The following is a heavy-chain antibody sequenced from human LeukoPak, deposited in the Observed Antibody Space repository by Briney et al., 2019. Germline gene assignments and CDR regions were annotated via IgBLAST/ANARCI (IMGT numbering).Heavy chain of an antibody. V-gene: IGHV1-18*01. CDR2: XXXXNGNT. Sequence: GASVKVSCKASGYTFTSYGISWVRQAPGQGLXXXXXXXXXNGNTNYAQKLQGRVTMTTDTSTSTAYMELRSLRSDDTAVYYCARVFDDKVEQQLIYYYYYGMDVWGQGTTVTVSS. CDR3: ARVFDDKVEQQLIYYYYYGMDV. CDR1: GYTFTSYG. D-gene: IGHD6-13*01. J-gene: IGHJ6*02.